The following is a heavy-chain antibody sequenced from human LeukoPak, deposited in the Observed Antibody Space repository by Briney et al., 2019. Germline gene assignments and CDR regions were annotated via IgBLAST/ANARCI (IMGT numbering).Heavy chain of an antibody. Sequence: PSETLSLTCAVYGGSFSGYYWSWIRQPPGKGLEWIGEINHSGSTNYNPSLKSRVTISVDTSKNQFSLKPSSVTAADTAVYYCASLLRPYYYYGMDVWGQGTTVTVSS. CDR1: GGSFSGYY. D-gene: IGHD4-17*01. CDR2: INHSGST. V-gene: IGHV4-34*01. J-gene: IGHJ6*02. CDR3: ASLLRPYYYYGMDV.